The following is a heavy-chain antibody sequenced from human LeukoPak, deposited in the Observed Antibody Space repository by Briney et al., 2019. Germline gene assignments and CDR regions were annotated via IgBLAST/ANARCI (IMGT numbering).Heavy chain of an antibody. CDR2: ISAYNGNT. J-gene: IGHJ4*02. Sequence: ASVKVSCKASGYTFTSYGISWVRQAPGQGLEWMGWISAYNGNTNYAQKLQGRVTMTTDTSTSTAYMELRSLRSDDTAVYYCARDLYSSGSIYYFDYWGQGTLVTVSS. D-gene: IGHD6-19*01. V-gene: IGHV1-18*04. CDR1: GYTFTSYG. CDR3: ARDLYSSGSIYYFDY.